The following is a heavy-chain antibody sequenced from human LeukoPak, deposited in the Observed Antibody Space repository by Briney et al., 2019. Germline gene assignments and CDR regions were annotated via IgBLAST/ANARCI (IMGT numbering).Heavy chain of an antibody. CDR1: GGSIDSYY. D-gene: IGHD2-2*01. CDR3: SRVYQSAQYYFDC. CDR2: IYYTGST. J-gene: IGHJ4*02. V-gene: IGHV4-59*01. Sequence: SETLSLTCTVSGGSIDSYYWSWIRQPPGKGLEWIGYIYYTGSTEYHPSLKSRVTISLDTSKNQFSLKLPSVTAADTAMYYCSRVYQSAQYYFDCWLQANLVSVCS.